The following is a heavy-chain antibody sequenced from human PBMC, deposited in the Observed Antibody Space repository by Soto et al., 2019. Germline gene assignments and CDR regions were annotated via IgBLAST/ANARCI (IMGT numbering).Heavy chain of an antibody. CDR3: ANSKGGWVPDF. CDR1: GYTFSSSA. Sequence: QVQIVQSGAEVKKPGASVKVSCKASGYTFSSSAMHWVRQAPGQSLEWMGWINVGTDKTEYSRRLQGRVTITKDTSASIADMELSGLTSEDTAVYYCANSKGGWVPDFLGPGTLVTVSS. CDR2: INVGTDKT. J-gene: IGHJ4*02. V-gene: IGHV1-3*01. D-gene: IGHD6-19*01.